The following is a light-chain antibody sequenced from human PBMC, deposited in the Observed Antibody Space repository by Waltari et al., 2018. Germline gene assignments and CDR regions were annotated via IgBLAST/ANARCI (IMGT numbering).Light chain of an antibody. CDR2: WAS. Sequence: DIVMTQSPDSLAVSLGERATINCKSSQRVLYSSNSQNYLAWYHQKPGQPPKLLIYWASTRESGVPDRFSGSESGTDFTLTISSLQAEDVAVYYCQQYYSTPWTFGQGTKVEI. J-gene: IGKJ1*01. V-gene: IGKV4-1*01. CDR1: QRVLYSSNSQNY. CDR3: QQYYSTPWT.